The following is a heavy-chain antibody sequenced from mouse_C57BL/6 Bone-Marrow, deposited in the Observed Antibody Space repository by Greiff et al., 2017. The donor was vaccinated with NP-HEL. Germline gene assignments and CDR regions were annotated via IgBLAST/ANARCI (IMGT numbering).Heavy chain of an antibody. Sequence: EVQWVESGGGLVQPGGSLSLSCAASGFTFTDYYMSWVRQPPGKALEWLGFIRNKANGYTTEYSASVKGRFTISRDNSQSILYLQMNALRAEDSATYYCARYYDYDGYFDVWGTGTTVTVSS. CDR3: ARYYDYDGYFDV. J-gene: IGHJ1*03. CDR1: GFTFTDYY. CDR2: IRNKANGYTT. D-gene: IGHD2-4*01. V-gene: IGHV7-3*01.